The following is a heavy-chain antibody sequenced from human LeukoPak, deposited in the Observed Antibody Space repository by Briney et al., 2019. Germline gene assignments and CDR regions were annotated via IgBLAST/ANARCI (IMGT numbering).Heavy chain of an antibody. J-gene: IGHJ3*02. D-gene: IGHD5-12*01. V-gene: IGHV3-23*01. Sequence: QPGGSLRLSCEASGFTFTKFAMSWVRQAPGKGPEWVSGIGSSGATIFYADSVKGRFTISRDNSKNTVYLEMNNLRAEDTAIYYCAKVLYSGYDWGDAFDIWGQGTMVTVSS. CDR2: IGSSGATI. CDR1: GFTFTKFA. CDR3: AKVLYSGYDWGDAFDI.